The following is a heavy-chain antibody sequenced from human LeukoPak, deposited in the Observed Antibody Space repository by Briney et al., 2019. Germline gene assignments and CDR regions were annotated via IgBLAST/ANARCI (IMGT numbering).Heavy chain of an antibody. J-gene: IGHJ6*03. Sequence: GGSLRLSCAGSGFIFSNAWMTWVRQAPGKGLEWVSAISGSGGSTYYADSVKGRFTISRDNSKNTLYLQMNSLRAEDTAVYYCAKNGLNCSGGSCYLLYYYYYYMDVWGKGTTVTVSS. V-gene: IGHV3-23*01. D-gene: IGHD2-15*01. CDR1: GFIFSNAW. CDR2: ISGSGGST. CDR3: AKNGLNCSGGSCYLLYYYYYYMDV.